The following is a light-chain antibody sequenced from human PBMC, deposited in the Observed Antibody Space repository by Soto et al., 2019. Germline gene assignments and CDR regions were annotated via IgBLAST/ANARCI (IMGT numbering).Light chain of an antibody. J-gene: IGKJ2*01. CDR2: GSS. CDR1: QSVSSSY. Sequence: EIVLTQSPGTLSLSPGERATLSCRASQSVSSSYLAWYQQKPGQAPRLLIYGSSSRATGIPDRFSGSGSGTDFTLIISRLEPEDFAVYYCQQYGSSPYTFGQGTKLEIK. CDR3: QQYGSSPYT. V-gene: IGKV3-20*01.